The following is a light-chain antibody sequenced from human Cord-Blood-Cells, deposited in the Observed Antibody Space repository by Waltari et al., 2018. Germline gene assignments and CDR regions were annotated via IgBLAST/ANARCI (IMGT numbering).Light chain of an antibody. J-gene: IGLJ2*01. Sequence: SSELTQDPAVSVALGQTVRITCQGDSLRSYFASWYQHKPGQAPVLVIYGKNNRPPGIPDRFSGSSSGNTASLTITGAQAEDEADYYCNSRDSSGKRVFGGGTKLTVL. CDR2: GKN. CDR3: NSRDSSGKRV. CDR1: SLRSYF. V-gene: IGLV3-19*01.